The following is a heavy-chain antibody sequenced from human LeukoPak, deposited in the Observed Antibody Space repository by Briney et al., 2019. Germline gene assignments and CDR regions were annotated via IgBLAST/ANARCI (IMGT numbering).Heavy chain of an antibody. J-gene: IGHJ6*04. CDR2: IYPGDSDT. V-gene: IGHV5-51*01. CDR3: ARLQRITMVRGHYGMDV. CDR1: GYSFTSYW. Sequence: GESLKISCKGSGYSFTSYWIGWVRQMPGKGLEWMGIIYPGDSDTRYSPSFQGQVTISADKSISTAYLQWSSLKASDTAMYYCARLQRITMVRGHYGMDVWGKGTTVTVSS. D-gene: IGHD3-10*01.